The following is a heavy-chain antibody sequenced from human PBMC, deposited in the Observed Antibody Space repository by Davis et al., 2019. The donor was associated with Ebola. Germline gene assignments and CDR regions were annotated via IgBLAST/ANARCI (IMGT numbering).Heavy chain of an antibody. J-gene: IGHJ6*04. D-gene: IGHD3-3*01. CDR3: AKSGLSFGVVKYHYGMDV. Sequence: GESLKISCATSGFTFSNYAMNWVRQAPGKGLEWVSTISSSSNYKYYAESVKGRFTISRDNSKKTLYLQMNSLRAEDTAVYYCAKSGLSFGVVKYHYGMDVWGKGTTVTVSS. CDR2: ISSSSNYK. CDR1: GFTFSNYA. V-gene: IGHV3-21*04.